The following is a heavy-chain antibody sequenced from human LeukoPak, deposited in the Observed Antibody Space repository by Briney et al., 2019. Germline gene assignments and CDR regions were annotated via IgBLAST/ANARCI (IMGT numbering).Heavy chain of an antibody. V-gene: IGHV4-34*01. Sequence: SETLSLTCAVYGGSFSGYYWSWIRQPPGKGLEWIGEINHSGSTNYNPSLKSRVTISVDTSKNQFSLKLSSVTAADTAVYYCAKGRVGHSPGYYYGNDAFDIWGQGTMVTVSS. CDR1: GGSFSGYY. CDR2: INHSGST. J-gene: IGHJ3*02. D-gene: IGHD3-22*01. CDR3: AKGRVGHSPGYYYGNDAFDI.